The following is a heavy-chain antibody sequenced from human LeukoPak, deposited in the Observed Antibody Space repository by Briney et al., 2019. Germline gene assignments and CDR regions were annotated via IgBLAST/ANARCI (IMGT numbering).Heavy chain of an antibody. V-gene: IGHV4-39*01. CDR1: GGSISSNDYY. Sequence: PSETLSLTCTVSGGSISSNDYYWGWIRQPPGKGLEWIGNILYSGNTFYHPSLKSRITIAVDTSKNQFSLKLSSVTAADTAVYYCASTPSGSSAWYYFDKWGQGTLVTVSS. D-gene: IGHD6-19*01. J-gene: IGHJ4*02. CDR2: ILYSGNT. CDR3: ASTPSGSSAWYYFDK.